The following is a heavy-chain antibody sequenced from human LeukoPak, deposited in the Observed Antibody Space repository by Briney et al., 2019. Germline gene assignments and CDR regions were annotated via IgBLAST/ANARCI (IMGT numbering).Heavy chain of an antibody. CDR3: ARSVGYCSGGSCYAPYYFDY. V-gene: IGHV4-30-2*01. CDR1: GGSISSGGYS. D-gene: IGHD2-15*01. CDR2: IYHSGST. J-gene: IGHJ4*02. Sequence: PSETLSLTCAVSGGSISSGGYSWSWIRQPPGKGLEWIGYIYHSGSTYYNPSLKSRVTRSVDRSKNQFSLKLSSVTAADTAVYYCARSVGYCSGGSCYAPYYFDYWGQGTLVTVSS.